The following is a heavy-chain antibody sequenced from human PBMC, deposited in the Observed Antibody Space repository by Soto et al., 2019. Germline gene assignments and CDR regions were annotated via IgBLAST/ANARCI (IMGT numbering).Heavy chain of an antibody. CDR3: ARVCSGVYGIDV. D-gene: IGHD2-15*01. J-gene: IGHJ6*02. Sequence: GGSLRLSCAASGFAFSTDSINWVRQSARKGVESFSYITSDSSTISNADSVKSRFNVTTNNDKSTLYLQMNSLRDEDTALYYCARVCSGVYGIDVWGQGTSVTVSS. V-gene: IGHV3-48*02. CDR1: GFAFSTDS. CDR2: ITSDSSTI.